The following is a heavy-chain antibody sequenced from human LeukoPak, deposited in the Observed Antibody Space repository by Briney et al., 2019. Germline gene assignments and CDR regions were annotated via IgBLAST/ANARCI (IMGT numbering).Heavy chain of an antibody. D-gene: IGHD3-10*01. CDR3: ARAVRGVITSYDYYYYMDV. Sequence: PGGSLRLSCAASGFAFINYGMSWVRQAPGKGLEWVSAISGSGGTTYYADSVKGRFTISRDNSKNTLYLQMSSLRAEDTAVYYCARAVRGVITSYDYYYYMDVWGKGTTVTVSS. V-gene: IGHV3-23*01. J-gene: IGHJ6*03. CDR2: ISGSGGTT. CDR1: GFAFINYG.